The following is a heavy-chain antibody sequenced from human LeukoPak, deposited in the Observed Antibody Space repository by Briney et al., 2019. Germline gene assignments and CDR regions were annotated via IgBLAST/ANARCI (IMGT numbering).Heavy chain of an antibody. Sequence: ASVKVSCKASGYTFTSYGISWVRQAPGQGLEWMGWISAYNGDTNYAQKLQGRVTMTTDTSTSTAYMELSSLRSEDMAVYYRARDPFGESPYWGQGTLVTVSS. CDR3: ARDPFGESPY. V-gene: IGHV1-18*03. D-gene: IGHD3-10*01. J-gene: IGHJ4*02. CDR1: GYTFTSYG. CDR2: ISAYNGDT.